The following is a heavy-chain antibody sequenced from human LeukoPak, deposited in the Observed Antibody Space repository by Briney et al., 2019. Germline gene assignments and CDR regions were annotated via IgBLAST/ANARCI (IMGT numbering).Heavy chain of an antibody. V-gene: IGHV3-21*01. D-gene: IGHD2-15*01. CDR3: ATGRHWLLQPLGAFDI. CDR2: ISSSSSYT. J-gene: IGHJ3*02. Sequence: GGSLRLSCAASRLTFTTYRMEWVRQAPGKGLEWVSSISSSSSYTYYADSVKGRFTISRDNAKNSLYLQMNSLSVEDTAVYYSATGRHWLLQPLGAFDIWGQGTMVTVSS. CDR1: RLTFTTYR.